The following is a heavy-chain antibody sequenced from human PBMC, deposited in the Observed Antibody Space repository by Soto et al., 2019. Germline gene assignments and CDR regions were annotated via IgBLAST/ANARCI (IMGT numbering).Heavy chain of an antibody. J-gene: IGHJ4*02. CDR3: AFSWNALAVTTFDY. Sequence: SETLSLTCTVSGSSIGTYCWSWLRQSPGKGLEWIGYIYDRGTTDYNPSLKSRVTMSVDTSKSQFSLHLNSVTTADTAVYYCAFSWNALAVTTFDYWGQGIQVTVSS. CDR2: IYDRGTT. D-gene: IGHD4-17*01. CDR1: GSSIGTYC. V-gene: IGHV4-59*01.